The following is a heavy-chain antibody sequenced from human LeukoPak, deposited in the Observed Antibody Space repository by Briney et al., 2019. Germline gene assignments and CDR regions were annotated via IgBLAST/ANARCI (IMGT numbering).Heavy chain of an antibody. CDR2: IYYIGST. Sequence: SETLSLTCTVSGGSISSYYWSWIRQPPGKGLEWLGYIYYIGSTNYSPSLKSRATISVDTSKSQFSLKLSSVTAADTAVYYCASKSSDHGELRFDYWGQGALVTVSS. CDR1: GGSISSYY. V-gene: IGHV4-59*01. D-gene: IGHD4-17*01. CDR3: ASKSSDHGELRFDY. J-gene: IGHJ4*02.